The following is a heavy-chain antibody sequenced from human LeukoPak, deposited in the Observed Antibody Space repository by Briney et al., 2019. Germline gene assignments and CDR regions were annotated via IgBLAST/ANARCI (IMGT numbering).Heavy chain of an antibody. V-gene: IGHV4-61*01. CDR2: IYYSGST. CDR3: ARGRGVVYESDMENYFDY. D-gene: IGHD2-8*02. J-gene: IGHJ4*02. CDR1: GGSVSSGNYY. Sequence: PSETLSLTCTVSGGSVSSGNYYWSWIRQPPGKGLEWIGSIYYSGSTNYNPSLKSRVTISVDTSKNQFSLKLSSVTAADTAVYYCARGRGVVYESDMENYFDYWGQGTLVTVSS.